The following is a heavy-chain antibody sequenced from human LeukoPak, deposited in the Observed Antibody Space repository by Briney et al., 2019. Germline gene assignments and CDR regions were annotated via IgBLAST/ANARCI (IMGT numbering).Heavy chain of an antibody. CDR1: GFAFSSYS. V-gene: IGHV3-21*01. D-gene: IGHD2-15*01. CDR2: ISISSSYI. J-gene: IGHJ6*02. Sequence: GGSLRLSCAASGFAFSSYSMNWVRQAPGKGLEWVSSISISSSYIYYADSVKGRFTISRDNAKNSLYLQMNSLRAEDTAVYYCARGVMGGYYYYYGMDVWGQGTTVTVSS. CDR3: ARGVMGGYYYYYGMDV.